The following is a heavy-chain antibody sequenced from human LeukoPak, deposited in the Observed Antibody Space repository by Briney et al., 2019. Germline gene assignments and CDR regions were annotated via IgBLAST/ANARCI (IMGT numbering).Heavy chain of an antibody. Sequence: SGPPLVKPTETLTLTCTFSGLSLTTSGVGVAWIRQPPGQALEWLAVIYWDDDKRYRPSLKNRLTITKDTSRNQVVLTMTNMDPVDTATYYCAHRLDQRTNWNYGNFDYWGQGTLVTVSS. J-gene: IGHJ4*02. V-gene: IGHV2-5*02. CDR1: GLSLTTSGVG. D-gene: IGHD1-7*01. CDR3: AHRLDQRTNWNYGNFDY. CDR2: IYWDDDK.